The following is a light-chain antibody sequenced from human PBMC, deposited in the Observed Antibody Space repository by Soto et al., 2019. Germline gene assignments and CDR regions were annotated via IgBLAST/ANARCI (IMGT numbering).Light chain of an antibody. V-gene: IGKV3-15*01. J-gene: IGKJ1*01. CDR3: HQCNSWPWT. CDR2: GAS. CDR1: QSVGTN. Sequence: EIVMTQSPATLSVSPGERAALSCRASQSVGTNWAWYQHKPAQAPRLLLFGASTRATGIPARFSGSGSETEFTLTISSLQSEDFAVYYGHQCNSWPWTLGQGTELEIK.